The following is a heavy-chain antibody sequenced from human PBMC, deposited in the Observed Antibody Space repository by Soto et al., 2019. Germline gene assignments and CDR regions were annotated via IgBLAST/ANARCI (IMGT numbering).Heavy chain of an antibody. Sequence: GGSLRLSCAASGFTFSSYAMTWVRQAPGKGLEWVSTISGSGVSTYYADSVKGRFTISRDNSKNTLYLQMNSLRAEDTAVYYCAKTLYYYDTSGYQWGQGTLVTV. V-gene: IGHV3-23*01. CDR3: AKTLYYYDTSGYQ. CDR1: GFTFSSYA. J-gene: IGHJ4*02. CDR2: ISGSGVST. D-gene: IGHD3-22*01.